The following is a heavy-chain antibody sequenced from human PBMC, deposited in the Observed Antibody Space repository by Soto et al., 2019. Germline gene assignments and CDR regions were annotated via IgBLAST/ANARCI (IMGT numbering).Heavy chain of an antibody. Sequence: EVQLVESGGGLVQPGGSLRLSCAASGFSFSSYWMHWVRQAPGRGLMWVSRINTDGTSTSYADSVKGRFTISRDNGKNTLYLQMNSLRAEDTDVYYCARGSGFQAGVHGYWGQGILITVSS. CDR2: INTDGTST. CDR3: ARGSGFQAGVHGY. V-gene: IGHV3-74*01. J-gene: IGHJ4*02. CDR1: GFSFSSYW. D-gene: IGHD6-25*01.